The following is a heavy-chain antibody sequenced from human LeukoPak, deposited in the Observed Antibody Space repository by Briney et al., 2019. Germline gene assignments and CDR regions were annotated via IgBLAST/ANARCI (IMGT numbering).Heavy chain of an antibody. CDR1: GASIISSSHY. J-gene: IGHJ4*02. CDR3: ARHRRYYDTSGFWD. CDR2: IYYCGST. Sequence: SETLSLTCTVSGASIISSSHYWGWIRQPPGKRLEWIGSIYYCGSTYSNPSLQSRLTISVDTSKNQFSLKMNSVTAADTAIYYCARHRRYYDTSGFWDWGQGTLVTVSS. V-gene: IGHV4-39*01. D-gene: IGHD3-22*01.